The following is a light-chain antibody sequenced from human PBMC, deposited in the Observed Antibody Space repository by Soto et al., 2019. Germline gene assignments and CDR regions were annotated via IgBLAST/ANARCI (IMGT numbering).Light chain of an antibody. CDR3: QYSGSASGWT. Sequence: EIVLTQSPGTLSLSPGERATVSCRASQRFTNNQLAWFRQKPGQAPRLLIYGASGRATGIPDRFSGSGSGTDFTLTISRLEPEDFAVYYCQYSGSASGWTFGRGTKVDI. CDR1: QRFTNNQ. J-gene: IGKJ1*01. V-gene: IGKV3-20*01. CDR2: GAS.